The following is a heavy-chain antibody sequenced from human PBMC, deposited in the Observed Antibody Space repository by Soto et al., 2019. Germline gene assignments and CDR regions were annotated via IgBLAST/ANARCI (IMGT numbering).Heavy chain of an antibody. J-gene: IGHJ4*02. CDR3: ARPPGYISDWYYFDL. D-gene: IGHD3-9*01. CDR2: ISPKSGGT. CDR1: GYNFIDYY. Sequence: QVQLVQSGAEVKKPGALVKVSCEASGYNFIDYYIHWVRQAPGQGFEWMGRISPKSGGTNYAQKFEGRVTMTLDPSLNTAYMDLSSLKSDDTAVYYCARPPGYISDWYYFDLWGQGTRVTVSS. V-gene: IGHV1-2*02.